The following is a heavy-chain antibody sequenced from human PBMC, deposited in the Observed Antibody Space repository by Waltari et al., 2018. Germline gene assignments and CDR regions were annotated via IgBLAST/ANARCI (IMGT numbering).Heavy chain of an antibody. D-gene: IGHD5-12*01. CDR3: GRDSGYDVDF. CDR2: TSPNNDDR. V-gene: IGHV1-18*01. CDR1: GYRFKDYG. Sequence: QVHLVQSGAEIKNPGASVKVSCKASGYRFKDYGVSWVRRAPGEGLEWMGWTSPNNDDRTYAQHFQGRLTLTTDTATGTSYMELRSLTSDDTAVYYCGRDSGYDVDFWGQGTLVTVSS. J-gene: IGHJ4*02.